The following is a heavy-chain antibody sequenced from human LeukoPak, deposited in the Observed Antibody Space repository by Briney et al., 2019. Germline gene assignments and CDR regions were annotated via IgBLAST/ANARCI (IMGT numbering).Heavy chain of an antibody. Sequence: GGSLRLSCAASGFTVSSNYMSWVRQAPGKGLEWVSIIYSGGSTYYADSVKGRFTISRDISKNTLYLQMNSLRAEDTAVYYCVRGSYGAYDYWGQGSLVTVSS. V-gene: IGHV3-53*01. J-gene: IGHJ4*02. CDR3: VRGSYGAYDY. CDR1: GFTVSSNY. D-gene: IGHD4-17*01. CDR2: IYSGGST.